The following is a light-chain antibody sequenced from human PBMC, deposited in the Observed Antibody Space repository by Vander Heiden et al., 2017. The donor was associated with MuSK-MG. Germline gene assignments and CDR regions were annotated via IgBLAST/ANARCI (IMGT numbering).Light chain of an antibody. Sequence: SVLPLPPSVSGAPGHRVTISCTGSSSNIGAGYDVPWYQQLPGTAPKLLIYGNSNRPSGVPDRFSGSKSGTSASLAISGLQAEDEADYYCQSYDSSLSGRVFGGGTKLTVL. CDR1: SSNIGAGYD. J-gene: IGLJ3*02. CDR3: QSYDSSLSGRV. V-gene: IGLV1-40*01. CDR2: GNS.